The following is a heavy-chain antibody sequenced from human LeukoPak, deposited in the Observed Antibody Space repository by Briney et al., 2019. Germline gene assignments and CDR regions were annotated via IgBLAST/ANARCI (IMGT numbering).Heavy chain of an antibody. Sequence: PGRSLRLSCAASGFTFSVSGMHWVRQAPGKGLEWVALISNDGASRYYADSVKGRFTISRDNSKNTVYLQVNSLKAEDTAVYYCAKDLSTLSIIFDSWGQGTLVTVSS. D-gene: IGHD6-6*01. CDR3: AKDLSTLSIIFDS. CDR2: ISNDGASR. V-gene: IGHV3-30*18. J-gene: IGHJ4*02. CDR1: GFTFSVSG.